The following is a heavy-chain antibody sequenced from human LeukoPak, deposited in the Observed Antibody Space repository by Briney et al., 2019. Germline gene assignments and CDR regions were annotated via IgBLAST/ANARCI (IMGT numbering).Heavy chain of an antibody. Sequence: SETLSLTCAVSGYSISSGYYWGWIRQPPGKGLEWIGSIYHSGSTYYNPSLKSRVTISVDTSKNQFSLKLSSVTAADTAVYYCARANYDSSGGDFDYWGQGTLVTVSS. CDR1: GYSISSGYY. V-gene: IGHV4-38-2*01. CDR3: ARANYDSSGGDFDY. CDR2: IYHSGST. J-gene: IGHJ4*02. D-gene: IGHD3-22*01.